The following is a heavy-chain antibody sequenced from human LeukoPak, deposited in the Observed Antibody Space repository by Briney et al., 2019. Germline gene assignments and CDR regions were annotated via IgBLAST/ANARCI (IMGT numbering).Heavy chain of an antibody. J-gene: IGHJ3*02. CDR2: ISSSGSTI. V-gene: IGHV3-11*01. D-gene: IGHD3-22*01. Sequence: GGSLRLSCAASGFTFSDYYMSWIRQAPGKGLEWVSYISSSGSTIYYADSVKGRFTISRDNAKNSLYLQMNSLRAEDTAVYYCAGGGFYYDSSGRPHDAFDIWGQGTMVTVSS. CDR3: AGGGFYYDSSGRPHDAFDI. CDR1: GFTFSDYY.